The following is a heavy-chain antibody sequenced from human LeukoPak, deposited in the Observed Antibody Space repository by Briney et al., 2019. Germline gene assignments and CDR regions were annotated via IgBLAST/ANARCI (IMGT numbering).Heavy chain of an antibody. CDR2: INPSGGST. CDR1: GYTFTTYY. Sequence: ASVKVSCKASGYTFTTYYMHWVRQAPGQGLKWMGIINPSGGSTTYAQKFQGRVTMTRDTSTSTVYIELSSLRSEDTAVYYCARGVEMATTGDAFDIWGQGTVVTVSS. CDR3: ARGVEMATTGDAFDI. J-gene: IGHJ3*02. V-gene: IGHV1-46*01. D-gene: IGHD5-24*01.